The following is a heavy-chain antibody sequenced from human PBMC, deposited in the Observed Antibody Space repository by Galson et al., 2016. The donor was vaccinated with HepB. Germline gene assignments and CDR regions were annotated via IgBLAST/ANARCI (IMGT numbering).Heavy chain of an antibody. CDR2: INTDNGNT. V-gene: IGHV1-3*04. J-gene: IGHJ4*02. CDR1: GYTFTSYS. CDR3: TRNAGGYNFGD. D-gene: IGHD5-24*01. Sequence: SVKVSCKASGYTFTSYSVHWVRQAPGQSLEWMGWINTDNGNTKYSQKSQGRVTITRDTSANIAYMELSNLISEDTAVYYCTRNAGGYNFGDWGQGTLVTVSS.